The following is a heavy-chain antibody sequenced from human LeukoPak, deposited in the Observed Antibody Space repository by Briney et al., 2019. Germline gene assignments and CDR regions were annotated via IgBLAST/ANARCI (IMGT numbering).Heavy chain of an antibody. CDR2: INPDGDYS. Sequence: GGSLRLSCAASGFNFRKYWMQWVRQAPGKGLVWVSEINPDGDYSGHSNSVRGRFTISRDNAKNTLYLQMTSLSAEDTAVYYCARSLGDWGQGTLVSV. CDR3: ARSLGD. V-gene: IGHV3-74*01. CDR1: GFNFRKYW. J-gene: IGHJ4*01. D-gene: IGHD3-16*01.